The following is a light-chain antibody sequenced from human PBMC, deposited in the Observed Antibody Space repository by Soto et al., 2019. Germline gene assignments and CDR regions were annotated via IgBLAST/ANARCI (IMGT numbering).Light chain of an antibody. CDR2: FAS. V-gene: IGKV1-39*01. Sequence: DIQMTQSPSSLSASVGDRVTITCRASETIDTYLNWYQQKLGKAPRLLIYFASSLQSGVPVRFSGSGSGTEFTLTISSLQREDFATYFCQQDYNFPRTFGLGTKLEIK. CDR1: ETIDTY. CDR3: QQDYNFPRT. J-gene: IGKJ1*01.